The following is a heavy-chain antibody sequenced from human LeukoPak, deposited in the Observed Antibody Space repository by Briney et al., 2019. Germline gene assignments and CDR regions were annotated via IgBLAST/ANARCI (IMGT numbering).Heavy chain of an antibody. CDR1: GYTFTSYY. Sequence: GASVKVSCKASGYTFTSYYMHWVRQAPGQGLEWMGLINPSGGSTSYAQKFQGRVTMTRDTSTSTVYMELSSLRSEDTAVYYCARAPAGYCSGGSCATFDYWGQGTLVTVSS. J-gene: IGHJ4*02. CDR2: INPSGGST. D-gene: IGHD2-15*01. CDR3: ARAPAGYCSGGSCATFDY. V-gene: IGHV1-46*01.